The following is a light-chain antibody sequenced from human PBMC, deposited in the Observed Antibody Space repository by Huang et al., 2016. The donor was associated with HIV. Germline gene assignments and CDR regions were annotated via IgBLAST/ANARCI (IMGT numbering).Light chain of an antibody. V-gene: IGKV3-15*01. CDR2: GAS. Sequence: VLTPTPATLSASPGPSATLSCRASQSVGSKLAWFQQKPGQATRLLIHGASTRATGIPARFSCSGSGTEVTLTISSLQSEDFAVYDCQQYNNCPYTFGQGTKLEIK. CDR1: QSVGSK. J-gene: IGKJ2*01. CDR3: QQYNNCPYT.